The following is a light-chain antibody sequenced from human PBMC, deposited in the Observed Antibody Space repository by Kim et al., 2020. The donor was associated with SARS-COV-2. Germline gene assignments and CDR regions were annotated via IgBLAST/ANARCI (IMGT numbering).Light chain of an antibody. Sequence: EIVLTQSPGTLSLSPEERATLYCRARQSVSNNYLAWYQQKPGQAPRLLVYDASSRATGIPDRFSGSGSGTDFTLTISRLEPEDFAVYYCQQYGSSPRKLGQGTRVEIK. V-gene: IGKV3-20*01. CDR3: QQYGSSPRK. J-gene: IGKJ1*01. CDR2: DAS. CDR1: QSVSNNY.